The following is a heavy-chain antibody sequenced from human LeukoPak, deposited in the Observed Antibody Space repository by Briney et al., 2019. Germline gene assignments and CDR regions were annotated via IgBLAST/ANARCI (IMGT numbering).Heavy chain of an antibody. J-gene: IGHJ4*02. CDR3: AREGTVTLDY. D-gene: IGHD4-17*01. Sequence: PGGSLRLSCAASGFTFSSYNMEWVRQAPGKGLECVSSIDISGNFIYYADSVEGRFTISRDNAKNSLYLQMNSLRAEDTAVYYCAREGTVTLDYWGQGTLVTVSS. CDR2: IDISGNFI. CDR1: GFTFSSYN. V-gene: IGHV3-21*01.